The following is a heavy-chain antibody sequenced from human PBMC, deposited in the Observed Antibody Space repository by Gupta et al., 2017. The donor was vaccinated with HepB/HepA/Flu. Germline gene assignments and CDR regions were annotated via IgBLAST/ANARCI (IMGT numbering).Heavy chain of an antibody. CDR1: GFTFDDYA. CDR3: AKARSTSGGYSYGWALFDY. D-gene: IGHD5-18*01. CDR2: ISWNSGSI. J-gene: IGHJ4*02. V-gene: IGHV3-9*01. Sequence: EVQLVESGGGLVQPGRSLRLSCAASGFTFDDYAMHWVRQAPGKGLEWVSGISWNSGSIGYADSVKGRFTISRDNAKNSLYLQMNSLRAEDTALYYCAKARSTSGGYSYGWALFDYWGQGTLVTVSS.